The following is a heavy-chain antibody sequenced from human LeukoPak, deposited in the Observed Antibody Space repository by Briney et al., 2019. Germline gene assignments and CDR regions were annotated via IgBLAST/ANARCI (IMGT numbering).Heavy chain of an antibody. D-gene: IGHD2-2*01. J-gene: IGHJ5*02. Sequence: SQTLSLTCAVSGGSISSGGYSWSWIRQPPGKGLEWIGYIYHSGSTYYNPSLKSRVTISVDRSKNQFSLKLSSVTAADTAVCYCARGRPYAPSNWFDPWGQGTLVTVSS. CDR2: IYHSGST. CDR1: GGSISSGGYS. V-gene: IGHV4-30-2*01. CDR3: ARGRPYAPSNWFDP.